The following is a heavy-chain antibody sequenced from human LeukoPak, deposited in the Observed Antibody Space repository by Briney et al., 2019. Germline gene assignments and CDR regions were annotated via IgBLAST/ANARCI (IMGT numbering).Heavy chain of an antibody. Sequence: ASVKVSCKASGYTFTSYDINWVRQATGQGLEWMGWMNPNSGNTGYAQKFQGRVTLTRATSINTAYMELTSLRSEDTAVYYCTRVPRESYSHWGQGTLVTVSS. CDR2: MNPNSGNT. J-gene: IGHJ4*02. V-gene: IGHV1-8*02. CDR3: TRVPRESYSH. D-gene: IGHD1-26*01. CDR1: GYTFTSYD.